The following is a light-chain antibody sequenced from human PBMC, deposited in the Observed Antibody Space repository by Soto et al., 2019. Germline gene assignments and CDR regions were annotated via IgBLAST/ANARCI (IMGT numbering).Light chain of an antibody. CDR2: SNN. J-gene: IGLJ1*01. V-gene: IGLV1-44*01. Sequence: QSVLPQPPSASGTPGQRVTISCSGSSSNIGINTVNWYQQLPGTAPKLLIYSNNQRPSGVPDRFSGSKSGTSASLAVSGLQSEDEADYYCAAWDDSLNGYVFGTGTKLTVL. CDR3: AAWDDSLNGYV. CDR1: SSNIGINT.